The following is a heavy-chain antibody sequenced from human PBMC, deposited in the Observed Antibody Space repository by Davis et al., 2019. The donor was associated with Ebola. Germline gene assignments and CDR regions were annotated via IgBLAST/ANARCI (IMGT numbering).Heavy chain of an antibody. D-gene: IGHD3-10*01. CDR1: GFTFSSYG. CDR3: AKMVQGVMYGMDV. V-gene: IGHV3-33*06. CDR2: IWYDGSNK. Sequence: GESLKISCAASGFTFSSYGMHWVRQAPGKGLEWVAVIWYDGSNKYYADSVKGRFTISRDNSKNTLYLQMNSLRAEDTAVYYCAKMVQGVMYGMDVWGQGTTVTVSS. J-gene: IGHJ6*02.